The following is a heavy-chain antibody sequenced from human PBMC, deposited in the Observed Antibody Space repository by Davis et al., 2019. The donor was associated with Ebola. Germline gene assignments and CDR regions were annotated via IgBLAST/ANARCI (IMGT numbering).Heavy chain of an antibody. D-gene: IGHD4-17*01. V-gene: IGHV4-31*03. CDR1: GGSISSGGYY. CDR2: IYYSGST. J-gene: IGHJ5*02. CDR3: ARVKAGMTTVWFDP. Sequence: LRLSCTVSGGSISSGGYYWSWIRQHPGKGLEWIGYIYYSGSTYYNPSLKSRVTISVDTSKNQFSLKLSSVTAADTAVYYCARVKAGMTTVWFDPWGQGTLVTVSS.